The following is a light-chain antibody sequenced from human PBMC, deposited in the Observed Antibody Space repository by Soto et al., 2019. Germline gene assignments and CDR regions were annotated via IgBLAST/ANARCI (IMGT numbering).Light chain of an antibody. V-gene: IGKV1-5*03. J-gene: IGKJ4*01. Sequence: DIQMTQSPSTLSASVGDRVTITCRASQSIRSWLAWYQQKPGKAPKLLIYKASNLQSGVPSRFSGSESGTEFTLTISSLQPDDFATYYCQQYSTYRLTFGGGTKVAIK. CDR3: QQYSTYRLT. CDR2: KAS. CDR1: QSIRSW.